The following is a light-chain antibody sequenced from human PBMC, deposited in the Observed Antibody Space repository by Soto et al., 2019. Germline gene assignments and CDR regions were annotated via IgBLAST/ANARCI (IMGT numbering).Light chain of an antibody. J-gene: IGLJ3*02. CDR1: SGSVTSGPW. Sequence: QAVVTQEPSLTVSPGGTVTLTCGSSSGSVTSGPWPYWVQQRPGQAPRTLIYDTTNKHSWTPARFSGSLLGGKAALTLSGAQPEDEADYYCFITHTIGWVCGGGTKLTVL. CDR3: FITHTIGWV. V-gene: IGLV7-46*01. CDR2: DTT.